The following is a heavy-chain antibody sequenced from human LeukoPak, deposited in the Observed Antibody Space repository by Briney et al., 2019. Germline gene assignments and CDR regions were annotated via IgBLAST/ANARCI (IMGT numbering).Heavy chain of an antibody. CDR2: ISAYNGNT. CDR3: ARASMITFGGVIVHDAFDI. J-gene: IGHJ3*02. CDR1: GYTFTSYG. V-gene: IGHV1-18*01. Sequence: ASVKVSCKASGYTFTSYGISWVRQAPGQGLEWMGWISAYNGNTNYAQKLQGRVTMTTDTSTSTAYMELRSLRSDDTAVYYCARASMITFGGVIVHDAFDIWGQGTMVTVSS. D-gene: IGHD3-16*02.